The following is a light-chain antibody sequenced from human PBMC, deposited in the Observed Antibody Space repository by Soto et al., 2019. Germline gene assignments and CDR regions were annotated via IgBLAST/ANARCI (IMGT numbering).Light chain of an antibody. Sequence: DIQMTQSPSTVSASVGDRVTITCRASQTISSWLAWYRQKPGKAHQLLIYNAYSLKSGVQSRFSGSGSGTDFTLTIRSLQPDDFAAYFCKQYNTYSWTFGQGTKVDIK. CDR2: NAY. CDR1: QTISSW. CDR3: KQYNTYSWT. J-gene: IGKJ1*01. V-gene: IGKV1-5*03.